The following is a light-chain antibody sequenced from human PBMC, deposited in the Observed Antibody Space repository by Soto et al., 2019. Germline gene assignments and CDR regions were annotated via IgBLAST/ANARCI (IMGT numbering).Light chain of an antibody. CDR2: DVS. CDR1: SSDVGGYNY. Sequence: QSALTQPASVSGSPGQSITISCTGTSSDVGGYNYVSWYQQHPDKAPKVMIYDVSNRPSGVSNRFSSSKSGNTASLTISGLQAEDEADYYCSSYTSSNTYVFGTGTKLTVL. V-gene: IGLV2-14*03. J-gene: IGLJ1*01. CDR3: SSYTSSNTYV.